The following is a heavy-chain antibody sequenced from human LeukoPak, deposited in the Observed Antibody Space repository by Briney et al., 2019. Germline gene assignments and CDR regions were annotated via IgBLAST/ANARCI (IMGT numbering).Heavy chain of an antibody. CDR2: SYSSGSA. J-gene: IGHJ4*02. Sequence: TPETVSLTCTVSGGSISGYYWSWVRQPAGKGLEWIGRSYSSGSANHNPSLKSRVTMSVDTSNNQFSLKLTSVSAADTAVYYCAREYGDLDYWGQGNPVSLSS. V-gene: IGHV4-4*07. D-gene: IGHD4-17*01. CDR1: GGSISGYY. CDR3: AREYGDLDY.